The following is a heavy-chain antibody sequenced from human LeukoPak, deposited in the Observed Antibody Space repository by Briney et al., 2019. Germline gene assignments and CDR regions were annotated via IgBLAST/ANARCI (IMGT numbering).Heavy chain of an antibody. CDR1: GGSISNYY. D-gene: IGHD3-16*01. Sequence: SETLSLTCTVSGGSISNYYWSWIRQPPGKGLEWIGYIYYSGSTYYNPSLKSRVTISVDTSKNQFSLKLSSVTAADTAVYYCATKGDIAISAWFDPWGQGTLVTVSS. V-gene: IGHV4-59*04. J-gene: IGHJ5*02. CDR3: ATKGDIAISAWFDP. CDR2: IYYSGST.